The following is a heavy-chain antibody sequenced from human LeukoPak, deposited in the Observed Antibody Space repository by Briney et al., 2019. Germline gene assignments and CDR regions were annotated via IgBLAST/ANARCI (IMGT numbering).Heavy chain of an antibody. D-gene: IGHD4-23*01. V-gene: IGHV3-11*01. Sequence: GGSLRLSCAASGFTFSDYYMSWIRQAPGKGLEWVSYISSSGSTIYYADSVKGRFTISRDNAKNSLYLQMNSLRAEDTAVYYCATIGSGGKGPYWYFDLWGRGTLVTVSS. J-gene: IGHJ2*01. CDR3: ATIGSGGKGPYWYFDL. CDR2: ISSSGSTI. CDR1: GFTFSDYY.